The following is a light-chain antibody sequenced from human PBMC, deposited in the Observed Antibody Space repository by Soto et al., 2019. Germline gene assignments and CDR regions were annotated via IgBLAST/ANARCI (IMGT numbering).Light chain of an antibody. CDR3: QQSYSTPPGT. V-gene: IGKV1-39*01. J-gene: IGKJ1*01. CDR1: QSISSY. Sequence: DIQMTQSPSSLSASVGDRVTITCRASQSISSYLNWYQQKPGKAPKLLIYAASSLQSGVPSRFSGSGSGTDFTLTISSLQPEDFATYYCQQSYSTPPGTFGQGTKADIK. CDR2: AAS.